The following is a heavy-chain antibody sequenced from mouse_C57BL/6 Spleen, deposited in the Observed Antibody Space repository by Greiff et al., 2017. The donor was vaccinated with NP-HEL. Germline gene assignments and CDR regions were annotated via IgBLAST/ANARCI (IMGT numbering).Heavy chain of an antibody. CDR2: IDPENGDT. V-gene: IGHV14-4*01. J-gene: IGHJ2*01. Sequence: VQLQQSGAELVRPGASVKLSCTASGFNIKDDYMHWVKQRPEQGLEWIGWIDPENGDTEYASKFQGKATITADTSSNTAYLQLSSLTSEDTAVHYCTTAPTIVTTPFDYWGQGTTLTVSS. CDR3: TTAPTIVTTPFDY. CDR1: GFNIKDDY. D-gene: IGHD2-5*01.